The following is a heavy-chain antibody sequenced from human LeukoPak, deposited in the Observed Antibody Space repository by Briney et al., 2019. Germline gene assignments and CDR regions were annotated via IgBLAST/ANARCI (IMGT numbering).Heavy chain of an antibody. J-gene: IGHJ6*02. Sequence: GGSLRLSCAASGFTFSSYDMHWVRQATGKGLEWVPAIGTAGDTYYPGSVKGRFTISRENAKNSLYLQMNSLRAGDTAVYYCARGRDSSSWYAWYYYGMDVWGQGTTVTVSS. CDR2: IGTAGDT. CDR3: ARGRDSSSWYAWYYYGMDV. CDR1: GFTFSSYD. V-gene: IGHV3-13*01. D-gene: IGHD6-13*01.